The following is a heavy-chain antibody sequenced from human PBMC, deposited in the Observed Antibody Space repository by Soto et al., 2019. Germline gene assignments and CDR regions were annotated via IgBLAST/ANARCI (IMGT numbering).Heavy chain of an antibody. CDR2: INHSGST. CDR3: ARFRGDYVRYSVYYYYGMDV. D-gene: IGHD4-17*01. J-gene: IGHJ6*02. V-gene: IGHV4-34*01. CDR1: GGSFSGYY. Sequence: PSETLSLTCAVYGGSFSGYYWSWIRQPPGKGLEWIGEINHSGSTNYNPSLKSRVTISVDTSKNQFSLRLSSVTAADTAVYYCARFRGDYVRYSVYYYYGMDVWGQGTTVTVSS.